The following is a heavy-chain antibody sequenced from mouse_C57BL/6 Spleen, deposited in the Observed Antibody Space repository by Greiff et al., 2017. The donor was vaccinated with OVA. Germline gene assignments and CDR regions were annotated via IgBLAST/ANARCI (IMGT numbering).Heavy chain of an antibody. CDR2: ISGGGGNT. CDR3: ARSYDYVYAMDY. Sequence: DVMLVESGGGLVKPGGSLTLSCAASGFSFSSYTMSWVRQTPEQRLEWVATISGGGGNTYYPDSVKGRFTISRDNTKNTLYLQMSSLRSEDTALYYCARSYDYVYAMDYWGQGTSVTVSS. CDR1: GFSFSSYT. V-gene: IGHV5-9*01. J-gene: IGHJ4*01. D-gene: IGHD2-4*01.